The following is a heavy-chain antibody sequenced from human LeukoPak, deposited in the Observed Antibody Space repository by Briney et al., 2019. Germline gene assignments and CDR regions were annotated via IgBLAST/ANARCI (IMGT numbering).Heavy chain of an antibody. J-gene: IGHJ4*02. CDR2: ISGSGGST. D-gene: IGHD4-23*01. Sequence: GGSLRLSCAASGFTFSSYGMSWVRQAPGRGLEWVSAISGSGGSTYYADSVKGRFTISRDNSKNTAYLQMNGLKTEDTAVYYCTRHEGDGGNSFDYWGQGTLVTVSS. V-gene: IGHV3-23*01. CDR3: TRHEGDGGNSFDY. CDR1: GFTFSSYG.